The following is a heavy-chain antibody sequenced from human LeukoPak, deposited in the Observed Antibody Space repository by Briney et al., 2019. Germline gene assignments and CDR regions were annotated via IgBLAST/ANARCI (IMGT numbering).Heavy chain of an antibody. V-gene: IGHV1-2*02. CDR1: GYAFTDYK. J-gene: IGHJ4*02. Sequence: ASVKVSCKPSGYAFTDYKIHWVRHAPGQGPEWMGWINPDSGGINYAQKFQDRVTMTRDTSISTAYMELSRLRSDDTAVYYCARDRRRFHFDYWGQGTLVTVSS. CDR2: INPDSGGI. CDR3: ARDRRRFHFDY.